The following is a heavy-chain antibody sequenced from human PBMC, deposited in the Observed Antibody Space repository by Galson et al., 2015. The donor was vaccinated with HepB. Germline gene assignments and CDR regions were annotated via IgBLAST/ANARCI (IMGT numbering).Heavy chain of an antibody. D-gene: IGHD3-3*01. Sequence: LRLSCAASGFTFSNAWMSWVRQAPGKGLEWVGRIKSKTDGGTTDYAAPVKGRFTISRDDSKNTLYLQMNSLKTEDTAVYYCTTRLFLEWLPDDYWGQGALVTVSS. CDR3: TTRLFLEWLPDDY. CDR1: GFTFSNAW. CDR2: IKSKTDGGTT. V-gene: IGHV3-15*01. J-gene: IGHJ4*02.